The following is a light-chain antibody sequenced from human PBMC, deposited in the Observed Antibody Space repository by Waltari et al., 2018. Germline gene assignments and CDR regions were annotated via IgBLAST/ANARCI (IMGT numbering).Light chain of an antibody. CDR2: KAS. Sequence: IQVTQSPSTLSASVGDSVTITCRATQSISNWLAWYQQKPGKAPKLLIYKASTLESGVPSRFSGSGSGTEFTLTISSLQPDDFAVYYCLHRTNWLITFGQGTRLEIK. CDR1: QSISNW. J-gene: IGKJ5*01. CDR3: LHRTNWLIT. V-gene: IGKV1-5*01.